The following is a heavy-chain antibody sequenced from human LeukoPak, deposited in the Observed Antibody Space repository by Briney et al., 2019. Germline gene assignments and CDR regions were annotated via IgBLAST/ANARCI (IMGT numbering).Heavy chain of an antibody. CDR3: ARGEEYHDSSGYHLDY. CDR2: INHSGST. CDR1: GGSFSGYY. V-gene: IGHV4-34*01. D-gene: IGHD3-22*01. J-gene: IGHJ4*02. Sequence: SETLSLTCAVYGGSFSGYYWSWIRQPPGKGLEWIGEINHSGSTNYNPSLKSRVTISVDTSKNQFSLKLSSVPAADTAVYYCARGEEYHDSSGYHLDYWGQGTLVTVSS.